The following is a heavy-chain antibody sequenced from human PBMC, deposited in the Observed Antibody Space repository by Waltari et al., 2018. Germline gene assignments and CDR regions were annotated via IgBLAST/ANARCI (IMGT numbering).Heavy chain of an antibody. D-gene: IGHD3-10*01. CDR1: GGPISSISSY. V-gene: IGHV4-39*01. J-gene: IGHJ5*02. Sequence: QLQLQESGPGLVKPSETLSLTCTVSGGPISSISSYWGWIRQPPGKGLEWIGTIHYGGSTYYNPSLKSRVTISGDTSKSQFSLMLSSVTAADTAVYYCARHEWFGELTNNWFDPWGRGSLVTVSS. CDR3: ARHEWFGELTNNWFDP. CDR2: IHYGGST.